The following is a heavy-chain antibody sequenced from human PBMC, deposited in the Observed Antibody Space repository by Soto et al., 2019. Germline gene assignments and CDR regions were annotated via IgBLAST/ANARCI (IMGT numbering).Heavy chain of an antibody. CDR3: ARDSLRTYDILTGYYTNFDY. CDR1: GYTFTSYA. CDR2: INAGNGNT. V-gene: IGHV1-3*01. Sequence: ASVKVSCQASGYTFTSYAMHWVRQAPGQRLEWMGWINAGNGNTKYSQKFQGRVTITRDTSASTAYMELSSLRSEDTAVYYCARDSLRTYDILTGYYTNFDYWGQGTLVTVSS. J-gene: IGHJ4*02. D-gene: IGHD3-9*01.